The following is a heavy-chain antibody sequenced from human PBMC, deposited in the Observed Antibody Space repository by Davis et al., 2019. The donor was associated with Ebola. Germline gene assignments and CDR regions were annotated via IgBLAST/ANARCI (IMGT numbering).Heavy chain of an antibody. J-gene: IGHJ6*02. CDR3: ARWARGRDGYRLYYYYGMDV. Sequence: GGSLRLSCVASGFTFSSYGTHWVRQAPGKGLEWVAVIWSDGSNKYYADSVKGRFTIPRDNSKNTLYLQMNSRRAEDAAVYYCARWARGRDGYRLYYYYGMDVWGQGTTVTVSS. CDR2: IWSDGSNK. V-gene: IGHV3-33*01. D-gene: IGHD5-24*01. CDR1: GFTFSSYG.